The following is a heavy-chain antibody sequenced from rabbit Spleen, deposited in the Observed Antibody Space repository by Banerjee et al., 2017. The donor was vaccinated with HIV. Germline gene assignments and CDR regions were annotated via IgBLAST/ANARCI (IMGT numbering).Heavy chain of an antibody. V-gene: IGHV1S45*01. J-gene: IGHJ4*01. CDR3: ARDLVGVIGWNFYL. CDR1: GFSFSNKAV. D-gene: IGHD1-1*01. Sequence: QEQLVESGGGLVQPGGSLKLSCTASGFSFSNKAVMCWVRQAPGKGLEWIACNNAITGKAVYASWAKGRFTISRTSSTTVTLRMTSLTAADRATYFCARDLVGVIGWNFYLWGQGTLVTVS. CDR2: NNAITGKA.